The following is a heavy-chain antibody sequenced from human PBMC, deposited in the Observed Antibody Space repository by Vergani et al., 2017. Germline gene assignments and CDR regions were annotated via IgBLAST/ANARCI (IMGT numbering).Heavy chain of an antibody. J-gene: IGHJ2*01. CDR3: AKARVIGPFDL. D-gene: IGHD2-21*01. CDR2: ISGSGGST. Sequence: EVQLLESGGGLVQPGGSQRLSCAASGFTFSSYAMSWVRQAPGKGLEWVSAISGSGGSTYYGDSVKGQFTISRDNSRNTLYLQMNSLRAEDTAVYYCAKARVIGPFDLWGRGTLVTVSS. CDR1: GFTFSSYA. V-gene: IGHV3-23*01.